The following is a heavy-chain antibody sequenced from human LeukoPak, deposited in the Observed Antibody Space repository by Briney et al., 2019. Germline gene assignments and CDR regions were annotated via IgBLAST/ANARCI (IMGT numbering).Heavy chain of an antibody. CDR3: ARGTLVRVIYF. J-gene: IGHJ4*02. D-gene: IGHD3-10*02. Sequence: SETLSLTCAVSGESFTDYYWSWIRQSPRKRVEWIGDINHSGSTNYNTSLKSRSTKSKDTSKKQFSLKLSSVTAAVTAVYSCARGTLVRVIYFWGKGALVTVS. CDR1: GESFTDYY. CDR2: INHSGST. V-gene: IGHV4-34*01.